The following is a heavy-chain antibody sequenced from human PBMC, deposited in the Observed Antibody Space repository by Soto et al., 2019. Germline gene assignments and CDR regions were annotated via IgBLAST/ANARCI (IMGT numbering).Heavy chain of an antibody. J-gene: IGHJ4*02. CDR2: IYYSGST. CDR1: GGSISSYY. CDR3: AGTSIAVAGLFDY. V-gene: IGHV4-59*08. D-gene: IGHD6-19*01. Sequence: PSETLSLTCTVSGGSISSYYWSWVGQPPGKGLEWIGYIYYSGSTNYNPSLKSRVTISVATSKNQFSLKLSSVTAADTAVYYCAGTSIAVAGLFDYWGQGTLVTVSS.